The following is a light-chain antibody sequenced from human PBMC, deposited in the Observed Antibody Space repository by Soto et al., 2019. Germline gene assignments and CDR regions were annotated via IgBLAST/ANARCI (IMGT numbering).Light chain of an antibody. CDR1: QSITNF. Sequence: SRSSSCGGKLSITCRANQSITNFLNWYRQKPGKAPKLLIYATSSLQSGGPSRFCGSGSGTDFTLTTSILLPKDVATYYCGQSYSTPRRIGVGTKVDI. CDR3: GQSYSTPRR. CDR2: ATS. J-gene: IGKJ4*01. V-gene: IGKV1-39*01.